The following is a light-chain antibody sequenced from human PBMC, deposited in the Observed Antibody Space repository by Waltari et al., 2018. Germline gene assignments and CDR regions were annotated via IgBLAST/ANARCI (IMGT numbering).Light chain of an antibody. CDR3: QHYIRYPVT. V-gene: IGKV1-5*03. CDR2: KAV. Sequence: DIQMTQSPSTLSASVGDRVTITCRASQTIGSRLAWYQQKPGKDPKLLIYKAVNLESGVPSRFSGGESGIEFSLTISSLQPDDFATYYCQHYIRYPVTFGQGTKLELK. CDR1: QTIGSR. J-gene: IGKJ2*01.